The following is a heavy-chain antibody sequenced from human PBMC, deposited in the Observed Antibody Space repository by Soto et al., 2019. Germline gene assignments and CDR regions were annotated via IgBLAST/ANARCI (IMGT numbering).Heavy chain of an antibody. V-gene: IGHV3-9*01. CDR2: ISWNSGSI. Sequence: EVQLVESGGGLVQPGRSLRLSCAASGFTFDDYAMHWVRQAPGNGLEWVSGISWNSGSIGYADSVKGRFTISRDNAKNSLYLQMNSLRAEDTALYYCAKAAPRSGWYFDYWGQGTLVTVSS. CDR1: GFTFDDYA. J-gene: IGHJ4*02. CDR3: AKAAPRSGWYFDY. D-gene: IGHD6-19*01.